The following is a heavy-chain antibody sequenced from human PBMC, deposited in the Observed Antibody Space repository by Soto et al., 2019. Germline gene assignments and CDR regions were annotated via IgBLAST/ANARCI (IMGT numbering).Heavy chain of an antibody. J-gene: IGHJ5*02. D-gene: IGHD3-3*01. Sequence: GGSLRLSCAASGFTFSSYAMSWVRQAPGKGLEWVSAISGSGGSTYYADSVKGRFTISRDNSKNTLYLQMNSLRAEDTAVYYCAKDNSYYDFWSGYSWFDPWGQGTLVTVSS. CDR2: ISGSGGST. V-gene: IGHV3-23*01. CDR3: AKDNSYYDFWSGYSWFDP. CDR1: GFTFSSYA.